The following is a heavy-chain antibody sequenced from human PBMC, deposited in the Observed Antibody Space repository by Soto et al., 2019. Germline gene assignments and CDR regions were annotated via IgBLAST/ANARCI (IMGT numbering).Heavy chain of an antibody. Sequence: QVQLVQSGAEVNKPGSSVKVSCKASGGAFTNDIITWVRQAPGQGLEWMGRIIPLLDITNYAQKFQGRVTITADKSTSTAYMELNSLISEDTAVYYCARDSPIGSTFSGYDAIDYWGQGTLVTVSS. D-gene: IGHD5-12*01. CDR3: ARDSPIGSTFSGYDAIDY. CDR1: GGAFTNDI. J-gene: IGHJ4*02. CDR2: IIPLLDIT. V-gene: IGHV1-69*08.